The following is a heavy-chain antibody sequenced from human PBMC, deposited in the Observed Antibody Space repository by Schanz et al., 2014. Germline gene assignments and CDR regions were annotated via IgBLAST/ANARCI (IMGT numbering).Heavy chain of an antibody. J-gene: IGHJ4*02. V-gene: IGHV3-23*01. CDR2: ISGSGGST. CDR1: GLTFTSAW. D-gene: IGHD3-22*01. CDR3: ARVDSSGYFFDN. Sequence: EVQLLESGGGLVQPGGSLRLSCAASGLTFTSAWMSWVRQAPGKGLEWVIVISGSGGSTYYADSVRGRFTMSRDNSKNTVHLQMSSLRVEDTAVYYCARVDSSGYFFDNWGQGTRVTVSS.